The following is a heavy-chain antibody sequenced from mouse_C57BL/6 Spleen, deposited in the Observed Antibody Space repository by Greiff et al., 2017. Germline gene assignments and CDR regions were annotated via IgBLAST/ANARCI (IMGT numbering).Heavy chain of an antibody. Sequence: QVQLKQSGAELVKPGASVKISCKASGYAFSSYWMNWVKQRPGKGLEWIGQIYPGDGDTNYNGKFKGKATLTADKSSSTAYMQLSSLTSEDSAVYFCARLYYDGSSYVRFTDYWGQGTTLTVSS. J-gene: IGHJ2*01. CDR2: IYPGDGDT. CDR3: ARLYYDGSSYVRFTDY. D-gene: IGHD1-1*01. CDR1: GYAFSSYW. V-gene: IGHV1-80*01.